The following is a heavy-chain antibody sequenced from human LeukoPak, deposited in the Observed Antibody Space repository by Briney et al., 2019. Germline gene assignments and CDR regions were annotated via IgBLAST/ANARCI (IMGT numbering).Heavy chain of an antibody. V-gene: IGHV4-34*01. CDR2: INHSGGS. Sequence: SETLSLTCAVYGGSFSDYYWSWTRQPPGKGLEWIGEINHSGGSNCNPSLKSRVTISVDTSKNHFSLRLNSVTAADTAVYYCASPRVSGWFEEYYFDYWGQGTLVTVSS. J-gene: IGHJ4*02. CDR1: GGSFSDYY. CDR3: ASPRVSGWFEEYYFDY. D-gene: IGHD6-19*01.